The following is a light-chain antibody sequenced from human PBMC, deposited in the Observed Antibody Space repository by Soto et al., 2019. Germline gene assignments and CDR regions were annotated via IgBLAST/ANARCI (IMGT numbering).Light chain of an antibody. J-gene: IGLJ1*01. V-gene: IGLV2-14*01. CDR3: SSYTRQSTYI. CDR1: SSDVGAYKY. Sequence: QSALTQPASVSGSPGQSITISCSGTSSDVGAYKYVSWFQQYPGKVPKLIIYEVNERASGVSNRFSASKSGNTASLTISGLQAEDEAEYYCSSYTRQSTYIFGTGTTLTVL. CDR2: EVN.